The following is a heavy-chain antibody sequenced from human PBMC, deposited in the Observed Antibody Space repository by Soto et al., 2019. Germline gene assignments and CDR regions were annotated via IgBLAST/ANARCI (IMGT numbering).Heavy chain of an antibody. CDR2: ISSSSSTI. D-gene: IGHD5-12*01. CDR1: GFTFSSYS. Sequence: GGSLRLSCAASGFTFSSYSMNWVRQAPGKGLEWVSYISSSSSTIYYADSVKGRFTISRDNAKNSLYLQMNSLRAEDTAVYYCARDLPDIVATAPYMDVWGKGTTVTVSS. CDR3: ARDLPDIVATAPYMDV. J-gene: IGHJ6*03. V-gene: IGHV3-48*01.